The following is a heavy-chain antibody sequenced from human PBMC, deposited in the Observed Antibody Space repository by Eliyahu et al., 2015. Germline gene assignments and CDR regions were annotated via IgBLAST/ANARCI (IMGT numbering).Heavy chain of an antibody. CDR2: ISSSSSYI. V-gene: IGHV3-21*01. Sequence: EVQLVXSGGGLVXPGGSLRLSCAXSGFTXSSXSMXWVRQAXGKGLEWVSSISSSSSYIYYADSVKGRFTISRDNAKNSLYLQMNSLRAEDTAVYYCASQTAFDYWGQGTLVTVSS. D-gene: IGHD2-21*02. CDR1: GFTXSSXS. J-gene: IGHJ4*02. CDR3: ASQTAFDY.